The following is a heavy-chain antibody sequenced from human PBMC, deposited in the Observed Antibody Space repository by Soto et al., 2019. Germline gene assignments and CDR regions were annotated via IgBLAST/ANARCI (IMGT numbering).Heavy chain of an antibody. CDR3: SRDRDSQLWDY. CDR1: GYTFPSYG. J-gene: IGHJ4*02. D-gene: IGHD5-18*01. V-gene: IGHV1-18*01. CDR2: ISAYNGNT. Sequence: QVQLVQSGAEVKKPGAAVKVSCKASGYTFPSYGISWVRQAPGQGLEWMGWISAYNGNTNYAQKRQGRVTMTTDTATSTAYMELRSLRSDDTDVYYCSRDRDSQLWDYWGQGTLVTISS.